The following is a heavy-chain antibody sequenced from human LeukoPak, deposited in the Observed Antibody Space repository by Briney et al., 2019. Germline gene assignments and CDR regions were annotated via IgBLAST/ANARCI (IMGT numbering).Heavy chain of an antibody. CDR2: XYWDDXX. D-gene: IGHD3-10*01. J-gene: IGHJ4*02. V-gene: IGHV2-5*02. Sequence: SGPTLVNPTQTLTLTCTFSGFSLSTSEVGVGXXXXXXXXXXEWLALXYWDDXXXYSPSLKSRLTITKDTSKSQVVLTMTNMDPVDTATYYCAHLVRGVVTFDYWGQGILVTVSS. CDR3: AHLVRGVVTFDY. CDR1: GFSLSTSEVG.